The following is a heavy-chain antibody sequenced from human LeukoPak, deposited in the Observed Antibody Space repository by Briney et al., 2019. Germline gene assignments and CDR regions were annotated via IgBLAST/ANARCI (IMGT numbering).Heavy chain of an antibody. CDR2: IRYDGSNK. CDR1: GFTFSSYG. CDR3: AKDRLTTVTYYFDY. D-gene: IGHD4-17*01. Sequence: GGSLRLSCAASGFTFSSYGMHWVRQAPGKGLEWVAFIRYDGSNKYYADSVKGRFTISRDDSKNTLYLQMNSLRAEDTAVYYCAKDRLTTVTYYFDYWGQGTLVTVSS. V-gene: IGHV3-30*02. J-gene: IGHJ4*02.